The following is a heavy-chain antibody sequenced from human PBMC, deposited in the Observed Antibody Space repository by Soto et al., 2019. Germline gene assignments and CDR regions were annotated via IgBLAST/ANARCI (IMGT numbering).Heavy chain of an antibody. CDR1: GVTFSSYG. D-gene: IGHD6-13*01. CDR2: IWYDGSNK. CDR3: ASLGIAAAVGDY. V-gene: IGHV3-33*01. J-gene: IGHJ4*02. Sequence: QVQLVESGGGVVQPGRSLRLSCAASGVTFSSYGMHWVRQAPGKGLEWVAVIWYDGSNKYYADSVKGRFTISRDNSKNTLYLQMNSLRAEDMAVYFCASLGIAAAVGDYWGQGTLVTVSS.